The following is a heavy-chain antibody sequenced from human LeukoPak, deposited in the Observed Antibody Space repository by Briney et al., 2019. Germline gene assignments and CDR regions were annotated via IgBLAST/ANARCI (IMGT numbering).Heavy chain of an antibody. V-gene: IGHV1-18*01. Sequence: ASVKVSGKASGYTFTSYGISWVRQAPGQGLEWMGWISAYNGNTNYAQKLQGRVTMTRDTSTSTVYMELSSLRSEDTAVYYCARDGCSSTSCYILGGNWFDPWGQGTLVTVSS. CDR2: ISAYNGNT. CDR3: ARDGCSSTSCYILGGNWFDP. CDR1: GYTFTSYG. D-gene: IGHD2-2*02. J-gene: IGHJ5*02.